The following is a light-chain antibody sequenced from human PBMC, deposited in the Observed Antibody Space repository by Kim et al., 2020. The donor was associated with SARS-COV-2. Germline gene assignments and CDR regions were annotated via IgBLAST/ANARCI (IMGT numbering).Light chain of an antibody. J-gene: IGKJ4*01. V-gene: IGKV3-15*01. CDR3: QQYNDWPLLT. CDR2: GAS. CDR1: QSVRNN. Sequence: IVMTQSPATLSVSPGERVTLSCRAGQSVRNNLAWYQQRPGQAPRLLIYGASTRATDIPARFSGSGSGTEFTLTIRSLQSEDLAVYYCQQYNDWPLLTFGGGTKVDIK.